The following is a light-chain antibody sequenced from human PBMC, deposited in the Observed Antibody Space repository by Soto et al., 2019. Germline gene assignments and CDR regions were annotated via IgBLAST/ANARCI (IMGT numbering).Light chain of an antibody. J-gene: IGKJ1*01. CDR3: QQYGSSSRT. V-gene: IGKV3-20*01. CDR1: QSVSSY. CDR2: GAS. Sequence: DIVLTQSPGTLSLSPGERATLSCRASQSVSSYLVWYQQKPGQAPRLLIYGASSRATGIPDRFSGSGSGTDFTLTSRRLEPEDCAVYYCQQYGSSSRTFGQWTKVEIK.